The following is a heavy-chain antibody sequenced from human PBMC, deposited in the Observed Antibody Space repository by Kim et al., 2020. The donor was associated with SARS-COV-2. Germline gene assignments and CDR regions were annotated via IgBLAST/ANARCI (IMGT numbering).Heavy chain of an antibody. CDR2: ISGSGGST. Sequence: GGSLRLSCAASGFNFSSYAMSWVRQAPGKGLEWVSAISGSGGSTYYADSVKGRFTISRDNSKNTLYLQMNSLRAEDTAVYYCATDSGSYYALLFDYWGQGTLVTVSS. J-gene: IGHJ4*02. V-gene: IGHV3-23*01. CDR1: GFNFSSYA. CDR3: ATDSGSYYALLFDY. D-gene: IGHD1-26*01.